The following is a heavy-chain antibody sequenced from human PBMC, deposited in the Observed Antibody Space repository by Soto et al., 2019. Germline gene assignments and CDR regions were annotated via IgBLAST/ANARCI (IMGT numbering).Heavy chain of an antibody. CDR2: INPNGGVT. CDR1: GYTFTHDY. J-gene: IGHJ4*02. V-gene: IGHV1-46*01. Sequence: ASGTVSCKASGYTFTHDYIHWARQAPGQGLEWMGIINPNGGVTTYAQKFRAGFTMTRDTSTSTVYLELSSLRSEDSAVYYFATSANSAMAFDYWGQGTLVT. CDR3: ATSANSAMAFDY. D-gene: IGHD5-18*01.